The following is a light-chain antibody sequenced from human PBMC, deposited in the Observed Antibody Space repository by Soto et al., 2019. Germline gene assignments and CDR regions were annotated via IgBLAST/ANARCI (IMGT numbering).Light chain of an antibody. CDR1: SSDVGGYDY. CDR3: SSFVAGNNYWV. CDR2: EVT. J-gene: IGLJ3*02. Sequence: QSALTQPPSASGSPGRSVTISCTGTSSDVGGYDYVSWFQQHPGKAPKLIIYEVTKRPSGVPDRFSASKSGNTASLTVSGLQAEDEADYYRSSFVAGNNYWVFGGGTKLTVL. V-gene: IGLV2-8*01.